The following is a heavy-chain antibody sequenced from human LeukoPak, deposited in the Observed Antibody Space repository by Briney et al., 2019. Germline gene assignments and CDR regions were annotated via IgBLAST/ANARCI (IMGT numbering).Heavy chain of an antibody. CDR1: GFTFSDYY. D-gene: IGHD6-19*01. Sequence: SGVSLRLSCAASGFTFSDYYMSWIRQAPGKGLEWVSYISSSGSTIYYADSVKGRFTISRDNAKNSLYLQMNSLRAEDTAVYYCARDRYTIKPGYSSGWLDYWGQGTLVTVSS. J-gene: IGHJ4*02. CDR3: ARDRYTIKPGYSSGWLDY. V-gene: IGHV3-11*01. CDR2: ISSSGSTI.